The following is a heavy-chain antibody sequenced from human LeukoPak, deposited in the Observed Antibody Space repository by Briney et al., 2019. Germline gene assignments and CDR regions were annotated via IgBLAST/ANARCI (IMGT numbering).Heavy chain of an antibody. Sequence: SGTLSLTCAVSGGSISSSNWWSWVRQPPGKGLEWIGEIYHSGSTNYNPSLKSRVTISVDKSKNQFSLKLSSVTAADTAVYYCARSSSGWYGGFDYWGQGTLVTVSS. D-gene: IGHD6-19*01. CDR1: GGSISSSNW. CDR3: ARSSSGWYGGFDY. J-gene: IGHJ4*02. CDR2: IYHSGST. V-gene: IGHV4-4*02.